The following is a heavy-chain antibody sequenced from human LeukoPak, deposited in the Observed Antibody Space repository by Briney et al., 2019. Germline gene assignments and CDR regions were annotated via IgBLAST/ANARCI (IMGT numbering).Heavy chain of an antibody. D-gene: IGHD6-6*01. J-gene: IGHJ4*02. CDR3: ARRGGSSSRRSPIDY. Sequence: GGSLRLSCTASGFTFSDYWMTWVRQAPGKGPEWVANIKQDGSQRYYVDSARGRFTISRDNAKNSLFLQMNGLRAEDTAVYYCARRGGSSSRRSPIDYWGQGTLVTVSS. CDR1: GFTFSDYW. CDR2: IKQDGSQR. V-gene: IGHV3-7*01.